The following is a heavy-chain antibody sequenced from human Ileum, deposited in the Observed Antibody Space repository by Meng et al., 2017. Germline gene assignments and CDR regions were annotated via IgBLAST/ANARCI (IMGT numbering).Heavy chain of an antibody. D-gene: IGHD3-3*02. V-gene: IGHV3-74*01. Sequence: ESLKISCAASGLAFSSYWMHWVRQAPGKGLVWVSRINPDGDSPSYADSVKGRFTTSRDNAKSTLYLQMNSLGAEDTAVYYCATFKYSISALDYWGQGAQVTVSS. CDR3: ATFKYSISALDY. CDR1: GLAFSSYW. CDR2: INPDGDSP. J-gene: IGHJ4*02.